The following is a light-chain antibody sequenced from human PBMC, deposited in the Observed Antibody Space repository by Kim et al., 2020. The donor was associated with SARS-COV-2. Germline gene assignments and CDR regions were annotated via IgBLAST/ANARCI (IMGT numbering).Light chain of an antibody. CDR1: NGHTNYD. J-gene: IGLJ3*02. V-gene: IGLV4-69*01. CDR2: VNSDGSN. Sequence: SMKIHRPRNNGHTNYDSDWRQKQPEKGRRCMMKVNSDGSNSKGDGIPDRLSGSSSGAERYLTISSLQSEDDADYDCQAWGPGIRVFGGGTKVTVL. CDR3: QAWGPGIRV.